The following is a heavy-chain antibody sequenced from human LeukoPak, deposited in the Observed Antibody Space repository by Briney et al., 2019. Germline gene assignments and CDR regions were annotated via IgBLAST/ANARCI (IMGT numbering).Heavy chain of an antibody. D-gene: IGHD3-22*01. CDR2: ITSRGDVT. J-gene: IGHJ4*02. Sequence: PGGSLRLSCAASGFTFNIYAMSWVRQAPGKGLEWVSSITSRGDVTFYADSVKDRFTISRDNSKNTLYLQMSRLRAEDTAVYYCAKDRPNFHESNGHYYRPIGDYWGQGTLVTVSS. V-gene: IGHV3-23*01. CDR3: AKDRPNFHESNGHYYRPIGDY. CDR1: GFTFNIYA.